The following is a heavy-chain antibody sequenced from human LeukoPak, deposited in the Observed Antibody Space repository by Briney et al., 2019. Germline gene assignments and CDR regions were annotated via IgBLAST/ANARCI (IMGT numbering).Heavy chain of an antibody. CDR2: IQNSGNS. CDR3: ARGRITIFGVITPHFDN. J-gene: IGHJ4*02. D-gene: IGHD3-3*01. Sequence: SETLSLTCTASGGSISSYYWRWIRQPPGKGLEWIGYIQNSGNSNFNPSLKSRVTISLDTSKNQFSLDLNSVTAADTAMYYCARGRITIFGVITPHFDNWGQGTLVTVSS. V-gene: IGHV4-59*01. CDR1: GGSISSYY.